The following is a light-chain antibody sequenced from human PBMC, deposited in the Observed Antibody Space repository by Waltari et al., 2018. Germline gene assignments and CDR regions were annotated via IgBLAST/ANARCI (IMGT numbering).Light chain of an antibody. CDR3: QQSYSSLLT. Sequence: DIQMTQSPSSLSASVGDRVTITCRASHSISRFLNWYQHKPGKAPNLLIHAASILQSGVPSRFSGSGSETDFTLTISSLQPEDFATYYCQQSYSSLLTFGGGTKVEIK. CDR1: HSISRF. V-gene: IGKV1-39*01. CDR2: AAS. J-gene: IGKJ4*01.